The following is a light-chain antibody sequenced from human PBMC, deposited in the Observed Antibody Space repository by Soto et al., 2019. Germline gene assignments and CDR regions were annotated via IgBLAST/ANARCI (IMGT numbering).Light chain of an antibody. CDR3: QQYYSTPRT. J-gene: IGKJ3*01. Sequence: DIVMTQSPDSLAVSLGERATINCKSSQSVLYSSNNKNYLAWYQQKPGQPPKLLIYWASTRESGVPDRFSGSGSGTDFTLTISSLQAEDVAVYYCQQYYSTPRTFGPWDQSGYQT. CDR1: QSVLYSSNNKNY. CDR2: WAS. V-gene: IGKV4-1*01.